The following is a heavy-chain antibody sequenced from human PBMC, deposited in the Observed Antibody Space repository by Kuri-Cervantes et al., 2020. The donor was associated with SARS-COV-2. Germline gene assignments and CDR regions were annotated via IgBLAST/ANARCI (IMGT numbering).Heavy chain of an antibody. Sequence: GGSLRLSCAASGFTFSSYWMSWVRQAPGKGLEWVANIKQDGSEKYYVDSVKGRFTISRDNAKNSLYLQMNSLSAEDTAVYYCAREGIVAIKGGYYYYYGMDVWGQGTTVTVSS. V-gene: IGHV3-7*03. CDR2: IKQDGSEK. J-gene: IGHJ6*02. D-gene: IGHD5-12*01. CDR1: GFTFSSYW. CDR3: AREGIVAIKGGYYYYYGMDV.